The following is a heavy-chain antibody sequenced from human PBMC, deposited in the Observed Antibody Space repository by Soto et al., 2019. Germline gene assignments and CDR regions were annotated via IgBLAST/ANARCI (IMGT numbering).Heavy chain of an antibody. CDR3: AREYSLAVVAPGY. J-gene: IGHJ4*02. V-gene: IGHV4-39*02. Sequence: SETLSLTCTVSGGSISSSSYYWGWIRQPPGKWFEWIGSIYYSGSTYYNPSLKGRFTISRDNSKNSLYLQMNSLRVEDTSVYYCAREYSLAVVAPGYWGQGILVTVLL. D-gene: IGHD3-22*01. CDR2: IYYSGST. CDR1: GGSISSSSYY.